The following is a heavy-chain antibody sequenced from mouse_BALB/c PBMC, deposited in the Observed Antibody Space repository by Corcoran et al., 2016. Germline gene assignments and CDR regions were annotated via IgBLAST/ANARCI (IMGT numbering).Heavy chain of an antibody. Sequence: QIQLVQSGPELKKPGETVKISCKASGYTFTNYGMNWVKQAPGKGLKWMGWINTYTGEPTYADDFKGRFAFSLETSASTAYLQINNLKNEDTATYYCSNDYDGSGFAYWGQGTLVTVSA. J-gene: IGHJ3*01. CDR2: INTYTGEP. V-gene: IGHV9-3-1*01. CDR3: SNDYDGSGFAY. CDR1: GYTFTNYG. D-gene: IGHD2-4*01.